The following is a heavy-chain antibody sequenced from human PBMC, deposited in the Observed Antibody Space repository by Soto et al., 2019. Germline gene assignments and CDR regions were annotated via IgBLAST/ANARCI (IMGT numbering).Heavy chain of an antibody. CDR3: ASPRRGAGYFDY. Sequence: QVQLVESGGGVVQPGRSLRLSCAASGFTFSSYAMQWVRQAPGKGLEWVAVISYDGSNKYYADSVKGRFTIYRDNSKNTLYLQMNSLHAEDTAVYYCASPRRGAGYFDYWGQGTLVTVSS. V-gene: IGHV3-30-3*01. CDR1: GFTFSSYA. CDR2: ISYDGSNK. J-gene: IGHJ4*02. D-gene: IGHD1-26*01.